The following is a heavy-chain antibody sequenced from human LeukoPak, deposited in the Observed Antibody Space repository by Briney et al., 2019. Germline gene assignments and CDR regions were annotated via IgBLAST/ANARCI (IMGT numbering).Heavy chain of an antibody. Sequence: SETLSLTCTVSGGSISSYYWSWIRQPPGKGLEWIGYIYYSGSTNYNPSLKSRVTISVDTSKNQFSLKLSSVTAADTAVYYCARAPERLGTYFDYWGQGTLVTVSS. D-gene: IGHD1-14*01. CDR2: IYYSGST. J-gene: IGHJ4*02. V-gene: IGHV4-59*01. CDR3: ARAPERLGTYFDY. CDR1: GGSISSYY.